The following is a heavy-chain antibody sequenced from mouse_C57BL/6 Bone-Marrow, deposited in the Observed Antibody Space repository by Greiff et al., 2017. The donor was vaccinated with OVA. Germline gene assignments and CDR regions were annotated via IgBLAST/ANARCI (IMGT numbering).Heavy chain of an antibody. J-gene: IGHJ4*01. CDR3: TRGYRNYYAMDY. V-gene: IGHV1-15*01. CDR1: GYTFTDYE. Sequence: VQLQQSGAELVRPGASVTLSCKASGYTFTDYEMHWVKQTPVHGLEWIGAINPGTGGTAYNEKFKGKAILTADKSSSTAYMELRSLTSEDSAVYYCTRGYRNYYAMDYWGQGPSVTVSS. CDR2: INPGTGGT. D-gene: IGHD2-5*01.